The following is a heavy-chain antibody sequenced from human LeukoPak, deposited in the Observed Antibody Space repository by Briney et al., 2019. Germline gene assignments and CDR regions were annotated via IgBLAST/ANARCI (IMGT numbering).Heavy chain of an antibody. V-gene: IGHV4-59*01. Sequence: SETLSLTCTVSGGSISSYYWSWIRQPPGRGREWIGYIYYSGSTNYNPSLKSRVTISVDTSKNQFSLKLSSVTAADTAVYYCARDGVRGAFDIWGQGTMVTVSS. D-gene: IGHD3-10*01. CDR3: ARDGVRGAFDI. CDR1: GGSISSYY. J-gene: IGHJ3*02. CDR2: IYYSGST.